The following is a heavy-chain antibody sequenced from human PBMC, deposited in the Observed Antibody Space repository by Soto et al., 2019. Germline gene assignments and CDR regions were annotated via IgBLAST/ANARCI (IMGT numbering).Heavy chain of an antibody. CDR3: AKGPWGWVSGGTPHLLH. CDR1: GFIVDDYA. CDR2: ISWNSDSL. J-gene: IGHJ1*01. V-gene: IGHV3-9*01. Sequence: GGSLRLSCAASGFIVDDYAMYWVRQAPGKGLEWVSSISWNSDSLVYADSVKGRFAISRDNAKNSLHLQMNGLRVDDTALYYCAKGPWGWVSGGTPHLLHWGQGTMVTVYS. D-gene: IGHD3-16*01.